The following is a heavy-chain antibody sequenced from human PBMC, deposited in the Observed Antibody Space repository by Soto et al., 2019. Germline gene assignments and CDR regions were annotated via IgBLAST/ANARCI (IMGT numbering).Heavy chain of an antibody. CDR3: AHRHTLTSAFDI. V-gene: IGHV2-5*02. J-gene: IGHJ3*02. CDR2: IYWDDDK. D-gene: IGHD4-17*01. CDR1: GFSLTTNGVS. Sequence: KESGPTLVKPTQTLTLTCTFSGFSLTTNGVSVGWIRQPPGKALEWLALIYWDDDKRYSPSLKNRLTIAEGASENQMVLTLTNMDPADTATYFCAHRHTLTSAFDIWGQGTEVTVSS.